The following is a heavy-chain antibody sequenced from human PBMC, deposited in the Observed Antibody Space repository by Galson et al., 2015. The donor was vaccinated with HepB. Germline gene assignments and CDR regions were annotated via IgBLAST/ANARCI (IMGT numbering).Heavy chain of an antibody. V-gene: IGHV3-23*01. D-gene: IGHD3-10*01. Sequence: SLRLSCPASGFTFSSYAMSWVRQAPGKGLEWVSAISGSGGSTYYADSVKGRFTTSRDNSKNTLYLQMNSLRAEDTAVYYCAKVVSRGSNWFDPWGQGTLVTVSS. CDR2: ISGSGGST. J-gene: IGHJ5*02. CDR3: AKVVSRGSNWFDP. CDR1: GFTFSSYA.